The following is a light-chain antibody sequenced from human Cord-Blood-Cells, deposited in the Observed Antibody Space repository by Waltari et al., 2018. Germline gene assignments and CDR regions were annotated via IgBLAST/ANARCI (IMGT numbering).Light chain of an antibody. CDR1: SSDVGSYTL. V-gene: IGLV2-14*02. CDR3: SSYTSSSTYWV. J-gene: IGLJ3*02. Sequence: QSALTQPASVSASPGQSITISCTGTSSDVGSYTLVSWYQQHPGKAPKLMIYEGSKRPSGVSNRFSGSKSGNTASLTISGLQAEDEADYYCSSYTSSSTYWVFGGGTKLTVL. CDR2: EGS.